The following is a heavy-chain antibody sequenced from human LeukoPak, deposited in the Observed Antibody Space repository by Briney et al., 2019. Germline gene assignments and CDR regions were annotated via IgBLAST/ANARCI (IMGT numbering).Heavy chain of an antibody. Sequence: ASVKISCKVSGYTFTNHYIHWVRQAPGQGLEWMGAIIPSGGGTAYELKFQGRVTLTTDTSTSTAYMELSRLRSDDTAVYYCARDASYDYGDYAGENYFDYWGQGTLVTVSS. V-gene: IGHV1-46*01. CDR1: GYTFTNHY. D-gene: IGHD4-17*01. CDR3: ARDASYDYGDYAGENYFDY. J-gene: IGHJ4*02. CDR2: IIPSGGGT.